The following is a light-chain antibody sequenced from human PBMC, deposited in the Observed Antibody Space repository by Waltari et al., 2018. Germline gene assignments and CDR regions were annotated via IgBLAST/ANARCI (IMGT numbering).Light chain of an antibody. CDR2: SGS. V-gene: IGKV3-15*01. CDR3: QQYNTWPPYT. Sequence: EIVMTQSPATLSVSPGESATLSCRASESVSSNLAWYQQKPGQAPRLIMYSGSTRATCIPARFSGSGSGREFTLTISSLQSEDFAVYYCQQYNTWPPYTFGQGTKLEIK. J-gene: IGKJ2*01. CDR1: ESVSSN.